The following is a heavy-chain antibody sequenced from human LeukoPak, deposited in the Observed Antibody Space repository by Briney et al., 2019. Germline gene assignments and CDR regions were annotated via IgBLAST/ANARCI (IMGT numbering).Heavy chain of an antibody. Sequence: ASAKVSCKASGGTFSSYAISWVRQAPGQGLEWMGGIIPIFGTANYAQKFQGRVTITADESTSTAYMELSSLRSEDTAVYYCARGPARFLEWLSPVGMDVWGKGTTVTVSS. V-gene: IGHV1-69*13. D-gene: IGHD3-3*01. J-gene: IGHJ6*04. CDR1: GGTFSSYA. CDR3: ARGPARFLEWLSPVGMDV. CDR2: IIPIFGTA.